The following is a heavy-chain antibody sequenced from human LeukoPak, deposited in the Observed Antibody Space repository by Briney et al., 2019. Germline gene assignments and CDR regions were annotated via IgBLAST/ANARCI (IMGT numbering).Heavy chain of an antibody. CDR3: AREGRDYFDY. CDR1: GGSISSGGYS. V-gene: IGHV4-30-2*01. CDR2: IYHSGST. J-gene: IGHJ4*02. Sequence: SETLSLTCAVSGGSISSGGYSWSWIRQPPGKGLEWIGYIYHSGSTYYNPTLKSRVTISVDRSKNQFSLKLSSVTAADTAVYYCAREGRDYFDYWGQGTLVTVSS.